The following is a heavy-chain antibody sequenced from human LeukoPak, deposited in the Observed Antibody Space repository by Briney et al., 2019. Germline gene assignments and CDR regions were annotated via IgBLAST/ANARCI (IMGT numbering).Heavy chain of an antibody. V-gene: IGHV4-34*01. Sequence: SECLSLTCAVYGGSFSGYYWSWIRQPPGKGLEWIGEINHSGSTNYNPSLKTRVTISVDTSKNQFSLKLSSVTAADTAVYYCARTLGFGELFYWGQGTLVTVSS. J-gene: IGHJ4*02. CDR2: INHSGST. D-gene: IGHD3-10*01. CDR1: GGSFSGYY. CDR3: ARTLGFGELFY.